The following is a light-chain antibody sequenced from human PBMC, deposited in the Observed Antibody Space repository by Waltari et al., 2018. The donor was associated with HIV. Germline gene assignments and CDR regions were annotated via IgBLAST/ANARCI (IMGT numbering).Light chain of an antibody. Sequence: SYELTQPPSVSVSPGHTARIPCSGDALPKQSVYWYQQQPVQAPVLVIYKDSERPSGIPERFSGSSSGTTVTLTISGVQAEDEADYYCQSADSSGTYWVFGGGTKLTVL. J-gene: IGLJ3*02. CDR2: KDS. CDR1: ALPKQS. CDR3: QSADSSGTYWV. V-gene: IGLV3-25*03.